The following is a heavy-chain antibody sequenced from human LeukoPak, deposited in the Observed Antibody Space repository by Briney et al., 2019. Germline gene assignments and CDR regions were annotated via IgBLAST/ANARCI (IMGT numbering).Heavy chain of an antibody. CDR1: GGSISSGSYY. Sequence: KPSETLSLTCTVSGGSISSGSYYWSWIRQPAGKGLEWIGRIYTSGSTNYNPSLKSRVTISVDTSKNQFSLKLSSVTAADTAVYYCAREGRGYCGGDCYNYYYYYMDVWGKGTTVTISS. CDR3: AREGRGYCGGDCYNYYYYYMDV. CDR2: IYTSGST. V-gene: IGHV4-61*02. J-gene: IGHJ6*03. D-gene: IGHD2-21*02.